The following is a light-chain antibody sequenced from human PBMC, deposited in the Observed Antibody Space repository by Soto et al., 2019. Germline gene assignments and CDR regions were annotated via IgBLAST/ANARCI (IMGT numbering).Light chain of an antibody. CDR1: SSDVGSHNL. Sequence: QSALTQPASVSGSPGQSITISGSGTSSDVGSHNLVSWYQQHPGKAPKLMIYEVSKRPSGVSNRFSGSKSGNTASLTIAGLQAEDEADYYCCSYAGSSTYVVFGGGTHLTVL. CDR2: EVS. V-gene: IGLV2-23*02. J-gene: IGLJ2*01. CDR3: CSYAGSSTYVV.